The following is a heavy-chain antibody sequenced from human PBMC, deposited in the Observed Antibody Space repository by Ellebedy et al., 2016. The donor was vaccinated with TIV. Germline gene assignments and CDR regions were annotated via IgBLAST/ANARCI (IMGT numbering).Heavy chain of an antibody. V-gene: IGHV3-30*04. J-gene: IGHJ4*02. CDR1: GFTFRNYP. CDR3: AREFDNSARYFDH. D-gene: IGHD2-21*01. CDR2: SSYDGKNQ. Sequence: PGGSLRLSCAASGFTFRNYPMHWVRQAPGKGLEWVAASSYDGKNQYYADSVKGRFTVSRDNSKNTLFLQVSSLRPEDTAVYYCAREFDNSARYFDHWGQGILVTVSS.